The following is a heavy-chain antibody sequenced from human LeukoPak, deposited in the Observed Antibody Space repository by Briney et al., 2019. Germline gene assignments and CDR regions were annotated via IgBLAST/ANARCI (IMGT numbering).Heavy chain of an antibody. J-gene: IGHJ4*02. V-gene: IGHV3-23*01. CDR1: VFPFGNYK. CDR3: AREVPWYYFDY. D-gene: IGHD2-8*02. Sequence: GGSRRLSCPASVFPFGNYKMTWVGQAPGKGLDWVSNIGGSGANTYYADSVKGRFTISRDNSKNTLYLQMNSLRAEDTAVYYCAREVPWYYFDYWGQGTLVTVSS. CDR2: IGGSGANT.